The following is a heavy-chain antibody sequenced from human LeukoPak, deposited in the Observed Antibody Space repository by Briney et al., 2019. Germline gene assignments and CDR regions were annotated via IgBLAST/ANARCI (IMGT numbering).Heavy chain of an antibody. CDR1: GFTFSNHA. V-gene: IGHV3-13*01. Sequence: GGSLRLSCATSGFTFSNHAMHWVRQATGKGLEWVSAIGTAGDTFYPGSVKGRFTISRENAKNSLSLQMNSLRAEDTAVYYCVRQQTPHGNFDYWGQGALVTVSS. CDR3: VRQQTPHGNFDY. J-gene: IGHJ4*02. D-gene: IGHD1-26*01. CDR2: IGTAGDT.